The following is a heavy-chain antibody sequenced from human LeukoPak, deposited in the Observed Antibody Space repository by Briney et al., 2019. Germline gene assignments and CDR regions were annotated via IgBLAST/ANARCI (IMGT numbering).Heavy chain of an antibody. D-gene: IGHD3-22*01. CDR3: ASVELGYYDSSGYSAFDP. J-gene: IGHJ5*02. Sequence: SVKVSCKASGGTFSSYAISWVRQAPGQGLEWTGGIIPIFGTANYAQKFQGRVTITADESTSTAYMELSSLRSEDTAVYYCASVELGYYDSSGYSAFDPWGQGTLVTVSS. CDR2: IIPIFGTA. V-gene: IGHV1-69*13. CDR1: GGTFSSYA.